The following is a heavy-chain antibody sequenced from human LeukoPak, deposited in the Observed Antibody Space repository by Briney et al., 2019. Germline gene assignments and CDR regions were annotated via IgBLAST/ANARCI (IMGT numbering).Heavy chain of an antibody. Sequence: PGGSLRLSCAASGFTFSSYSMNWVRQAPGKGLEWVSYISSSSSTIYYADSVKGRFTISRDNAKNSLYLQMNSLRDEDTAVYYCAILWFRDRRENGAFDIWGQGTMVTVSS. CDR2: ISSSSSTI. V-gene: IGHV3-48*02. CDR1: GFTFSSYS. J-gene: IGHJ3*02. D-gene: IGHD3-10*01. CDR3: AILWFRDRRENGAFDI.